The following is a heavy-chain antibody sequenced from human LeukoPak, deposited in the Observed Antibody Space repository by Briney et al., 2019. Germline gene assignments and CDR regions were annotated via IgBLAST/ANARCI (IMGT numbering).Heavy chain of an antibody. CDR2: ISYDGSNK. CDR1: GFTFSSYA. D-gene: IGHD1-7*01. CDR3: AREGNYGYAFDI. Sequence: GGSXRLXCAASGFTFSSYAMHWVRQAPGKGLEWVAGISYDGSNKYYADSVKGRFTISRDNSKNTLYLQMNSLRAEDTAVYYCAREGNYGYAFDIWGQGTMVTVSS. V-gene: IGHV3-30-3*01. J-gene: IGHJ3*02.